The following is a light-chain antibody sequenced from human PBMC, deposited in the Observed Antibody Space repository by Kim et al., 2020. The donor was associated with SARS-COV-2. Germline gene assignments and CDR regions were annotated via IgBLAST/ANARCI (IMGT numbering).Light chain of an antibody. V-gene: IGKV4-1*01. J-gene: IGKJ2*01. CDR3: HQYYDTPPYT. Sequence: DIVMTQSPDSLAVSLGERATINCKSSQSILYTSNNKNYLSWYQQKPGQPPKLLIYWASTRESGVPDRFSGSGSGTDFTLTISSLQAEDVAVYYCHQYYDTPPYTFGQGTKLEI. CDR2: WAS. CDR1: QSILYTSNNKNY.